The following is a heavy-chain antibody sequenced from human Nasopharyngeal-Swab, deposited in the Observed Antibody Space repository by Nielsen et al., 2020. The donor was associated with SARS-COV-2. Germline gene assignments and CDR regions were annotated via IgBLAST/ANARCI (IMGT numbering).Heavy chain of an antibody. J-gene: IGHJ4*02. CDR2: IYYSGST. V-gene: IGHV4-31*02. Sequence: RQAPGKGLEWIGYIYYSGSTYYNPSLKSRVIISVDTSKNQFSLKLSSVTAADTAVYYCARGYYYGSGMSPSYYFDYWGQGTLVTISS. CDR3: ARGYYYGSGMSPSYYFDY. D-gene: IGHD3-10*01.